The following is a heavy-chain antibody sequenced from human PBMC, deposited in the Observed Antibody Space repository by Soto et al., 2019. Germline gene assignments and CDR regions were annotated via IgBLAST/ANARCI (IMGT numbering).Heavy chain of an antibody. D-gene: IGHD1-20*01. CDR2: IRSKAYGGTT. V-gene: IGHV3-49*04. CDR3: TREYNWNDGYYYGMDV. Sequence: SLRLSGTASGFTFGDYAMSWVRQAPGKGLEWVGFIRSKAYGGTTEYAASVKGRFTISRDDSKSIAYLQMNSLKTEDTAVYYCTREYNWNDGYYYGMDVWGQGTTVTVSS. J-gene: IGHJ6*02. CDR1: GFTFGDYA.